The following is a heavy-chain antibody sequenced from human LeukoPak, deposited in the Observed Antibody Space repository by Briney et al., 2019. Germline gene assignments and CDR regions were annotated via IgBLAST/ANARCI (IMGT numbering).Heavy chain of an antibody. J-gene: IGHJ5*02. CDR1: GGSISSGSYY. Sequence: SETLSLTCTVSGGSISSGSYYWSWIRQPAGKGLEWIWRIYAGGSTDYNPSLKSRVTISVDTSKNQFSLKLTSVTAADTAVYYCARDRGSSGWNDHWGQGTLVTVSS. V-gene: IGHV4-61*02. CDR2: IYAGGST. CDR3: ARDRGSSGWNDH. D-gene: IGHD6-19*01.